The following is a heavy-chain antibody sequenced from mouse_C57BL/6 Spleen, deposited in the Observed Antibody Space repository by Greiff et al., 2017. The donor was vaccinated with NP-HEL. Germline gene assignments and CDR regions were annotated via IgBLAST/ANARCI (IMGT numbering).Heavy chain of an antibody. Sequence: EVQLQQSGPELVKPGASVKISCKASGYSFTGYYMHWVKQSSEKSLEWIGEINPSTGGTSYNQKFKGKATLTVDKSSSTAYMQLKSLTSEDSAVYYCARALLYDGYYDWGQGTTLTVSS. CDR3: ARALLYDGYYD. J-gene: IGHJ2*01. CDR2: INPSTGGT. V-gene: IGHV1-43*01. D-gene: IGHD2-3*01. CDR1: GYSFTGYY.